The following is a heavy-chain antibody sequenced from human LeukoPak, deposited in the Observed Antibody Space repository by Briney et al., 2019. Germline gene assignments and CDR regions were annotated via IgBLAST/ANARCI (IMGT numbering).Heavy chain of an antibody. Sequence: PGGSLRLSCAASGFTFSSYWMHWVRQAPGKGLVWVSRINPDGSSTTYADSVKDLFAISRDNARNTLYLQMNSLRAEDTAVYYCARVSAGGMDVWGQGTTVTVSS. CDR3: ARVSAGGMDV. J-gene: IGHJ6*02. CDR1: GFTFSSYW. V-gene: IGHV3-74*01. CDR2: INPDGSST. D-gene: IGHD1-1*01.